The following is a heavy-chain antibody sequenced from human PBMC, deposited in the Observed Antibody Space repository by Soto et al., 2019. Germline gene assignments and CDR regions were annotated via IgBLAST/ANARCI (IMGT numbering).Heavy chain of an antibody. Sequence: GGSLRLSCAASGFTFSSYAMSWVRQAPGKGLEWVSAISGSGGSTYYADSVKGRFTISRDNSKNTLYLQMNSLRAEDTAVYYCAKVSITMVRGVIGQAYYFDYWGQGTLVTVSS. CDR1: GFTFSSYA. CDR2: ISGSGGST. V-gene: IGHV3-23*01. D-gene: IGHD3-10*01. J-gene: IGHJ4*02. CDR3: AKVSITMVRGVIGQAYYFDY.